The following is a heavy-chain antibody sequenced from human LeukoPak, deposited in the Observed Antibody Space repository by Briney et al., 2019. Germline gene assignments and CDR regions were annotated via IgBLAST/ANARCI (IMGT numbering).Heavy chain of an antibody. J-gene: IGHJ4*02. Sequence: SETLSLTCTVYGGSFSGYYWSWIRQPPGKGLEWIGEINHSGSTNYNPSLKSRVTISVDTSKNQFSLKLSSVTAADTAVYYCARGRGWLLLLGFDYWGQGTLVTVSS. V-gene: IGHV4-34*01. D-gene: IGHD3-22*01. CDR2: INHSGST. CDR3: ARGRGWLLLLGFDY. CDR1: GGSFSGYY.